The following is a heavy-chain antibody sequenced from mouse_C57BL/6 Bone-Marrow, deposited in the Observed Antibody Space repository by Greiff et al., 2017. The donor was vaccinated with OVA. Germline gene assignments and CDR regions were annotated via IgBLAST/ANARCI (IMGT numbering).Heavy chain of an antibody. CDR2: ISSGGDYI. CDR3: TREFTSGYFDY. V-gene: IGHV5-9-1*02. Sequence: EVQLVESGAGLVKPGGSLKLSCAASGFTFSSYAMSWVRQTPEKRLEWVAYISSGGDYIYYADTVKGRFTISRDNARNTLYLQMSSLKSEDTAMYYCTREFTSGYFDYWGQGTTLTVSS. CDR1: GFTFSSYA. J-gene: IGHJ2*01. D-gene: IGHD1-1*01.